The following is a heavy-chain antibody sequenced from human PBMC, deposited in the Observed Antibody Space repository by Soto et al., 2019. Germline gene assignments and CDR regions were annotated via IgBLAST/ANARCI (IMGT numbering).Heavy chain of an antibody. D-gene: IGHD1-26*01. CDR2: MSYDGSNE. CDR1: GFTFSHYA. J-gene: IGHJ4*02. V-gene: IGHV3-30*18. Sequence: QVQLVESGGGVIKPGRSQRLSCAASGFTFSHYAMHWVREAPGKGLEWVALMSYDGSNEYYADSVKGRFTISRDNSKNTLYLQMNSLRAEDTAVYYCAKDGSHNFDYWGQGTLVTVSS. CDR3: AKDGSHNFDY.